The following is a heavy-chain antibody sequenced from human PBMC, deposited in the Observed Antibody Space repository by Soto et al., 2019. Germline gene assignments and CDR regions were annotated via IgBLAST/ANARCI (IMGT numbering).Heavy chain of an antibody. D-gene: IGHD2-21*02. Sequence: QVQLVQSGAEVKKPGSSVKVSCKASGGTFSSYAISWVRQAPGQGLEWMGGIIPTFGTANYAQKFQGRVTITADESTSTAYMELSSLTSEDTAVYYCARDRRMVVTAMPAYWYFDLWGGGTLVTVSS. V-gene: IGHV1-69*12. CDR3: ARDRRMVVTAMPAYWYFDL. CDR1: GGTFSSYA. CDR2: IIPTFGTA. J-gene: IGHJ2*01.